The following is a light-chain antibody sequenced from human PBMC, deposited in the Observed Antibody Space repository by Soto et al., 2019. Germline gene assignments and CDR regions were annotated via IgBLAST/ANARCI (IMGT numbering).Light chain of an antibody. J-gene: IGKJ2*01. CDR3: QQYGSSPYT. Sequence: EIVLTQSPGTLSLSPGERATLSCRASQSVSNNYLAWYQQKPGQAPRLLIYGASSRATGIPDRFSGSGCGTDFTLTISRLEPEDFAVYYCQQYGSSPYTFGQGTKLEIK. V-gene: IGKV3-20*01. CDR2: GAS. CDR1: QSVSNNY.